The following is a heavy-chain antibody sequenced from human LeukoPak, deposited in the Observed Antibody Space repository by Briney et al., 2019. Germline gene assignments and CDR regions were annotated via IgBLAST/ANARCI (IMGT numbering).Heavy chain of an antibody. J-gene: IGHJ4*02. CDR1: GGSISSYY. CDR2: IYYSGST. Sequence: PSETLSLTCTVSGGSISSYYWSWIRQPPGKGLDWVGVIYYSGSTNYIPSLKSRVTISVDTSKNQFSLRLSSVTAADTALYYCAREHYGSGSYYSGYYFDYWGQGTLVTVSS. CDR3: AREHYGSGSYYSGYYFDY. D-gene: IGHD3-10*01. V-gene: IGHV4-59*12.